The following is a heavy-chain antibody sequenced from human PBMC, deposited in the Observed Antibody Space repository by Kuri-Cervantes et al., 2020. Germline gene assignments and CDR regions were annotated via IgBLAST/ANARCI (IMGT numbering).Heavy chain of an antibody. CDR3: ARAAAVFRTPRFDY. Sequence: GGSLRLSCAASGFTFSSYDMHWVRQATGKGLEWVSAIGTAGDTYYPGSVKGRFTISRDNSKNTLYLQMNSLRAEDTAVYYCARAAAVFRTPRFDYWGQGTLVTVSS. CDR2: IGTAGDT. V-gene: IGHV3-13*01. CDR1: GFTFSSYD. D-gene: IGHD6-25*01. J-gene: IGHJ4*02.